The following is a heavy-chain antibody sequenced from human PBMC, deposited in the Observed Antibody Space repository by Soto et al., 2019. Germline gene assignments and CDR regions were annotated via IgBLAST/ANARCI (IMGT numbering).Heavy chain of an antibody. CDR3: ARHSSGWYGWFDS. Sequence: EVQLLESGGGLVQPGGSLRLSCAASGFTFSTYAMNWVRQAPGKGLEWVSAISGSGGSTYCADSVKGRFTISRDNSKNTLYLQRNSLRAEDTAVYYCARHSSGWYGWFDSWGQGTLVSVSS. CDR2: ISGSGGST. D-gene: IGHD6-19*01. J-gene: IGHJ5*01. V-gene: IGHV3-23*01. CDR1: GFTFSTYA.